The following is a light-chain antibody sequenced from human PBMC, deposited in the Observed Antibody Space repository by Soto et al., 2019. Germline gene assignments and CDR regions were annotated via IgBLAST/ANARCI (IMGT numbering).Light chain of an antibody. V-gene: IGLV2-14*01. J-gene: IGLJ1*01. Sequence: QSALTQPASVSGSPGQSITISCTGTSSDVGGYNFVSWYQQHPGKAPELMIYDVSYRPSGVSNRFSGSKSGNTASLTISGLQAEDEADYFCSSYTVSTTLDVFGTGTKVTVL. CDR1: SSDVGGYNF. CDR2: DVS. CDR3: SSYTVSTTLDV.